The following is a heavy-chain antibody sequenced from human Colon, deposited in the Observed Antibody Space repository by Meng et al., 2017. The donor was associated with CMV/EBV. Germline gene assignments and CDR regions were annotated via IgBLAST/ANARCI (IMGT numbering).Heavy chain of an antibody. CDR2: IYYSGNT. V-gene: IGHV4-39*07. Sequence: SQTRSLTGAVSGTSINSVTNSIYYWGWVRQPPGKGLEWIGSIYYSGNTYYNPSLKSRVTISVDTSKNQLSLEMTSVTAADTAVYYCARVGGSYRTSTYPPPGNWFDPWGKGALVTVSS. J-gene: IGHJ5*02. CDR1: GTSINSVTNSIYY. CDR3: ARVGGSYRTSTYPPPGNWFDP. D-gene: IGHD3-16*01.